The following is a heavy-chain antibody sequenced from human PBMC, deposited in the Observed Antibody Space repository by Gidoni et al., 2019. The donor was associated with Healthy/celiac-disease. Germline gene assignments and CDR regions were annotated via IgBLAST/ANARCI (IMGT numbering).Heavy chain of an antibody. J-gene: IGHJ4*02. CDR3: ARDPRYSSGSVSDY. D-gene: IGHD6-19*01. CDR1: GFTFRSYW. Sequence: EVQLVESGGGLVQPGGSLRLSCAASGFTFRSYWMSWVRQAPGKGLEWVANIKQDGSEKYYVDSVKGRFTISRDNAKNSLYLQMNSLRAEDTAVYYCARDPRYSSGSVSDYWGQGTLVTVSS. CDR2: IKQDGSEK. V-gene: IGHV3-7*04.